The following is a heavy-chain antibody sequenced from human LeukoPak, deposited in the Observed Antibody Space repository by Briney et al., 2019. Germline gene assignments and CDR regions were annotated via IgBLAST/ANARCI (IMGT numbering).Heavy chain of an antibody. CDR2: IYHSGST. J-gene: IGHJ4*02. CDR1: GYSISSGYY. V-gene: IGHV4-38-2*01. D-gene: IGHD2-2*02. CDR3: ARQSSTSCYIDY. Sequence: SETLSLTCAVSGYSISSGYYWGWIRQPPGKGLEWIGSIYHSGSTYYNPSLKSRVTISVDTSKNQFSLKLSSVTAADTAVYYCARQSSTSCYIDYWGQGTLVTVSS.